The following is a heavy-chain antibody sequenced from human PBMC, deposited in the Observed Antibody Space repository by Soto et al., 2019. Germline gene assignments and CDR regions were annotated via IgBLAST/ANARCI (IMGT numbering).Heavy chain of an antibody. J-gene: IGHJ6*02. CDR3: ASYTAKGGRTHYYYYGMDV. D-gene: IGHD5-18*01. CDR2: IIPIFGTA. Sequence: ASVKVSCKASGGTFSSYAISWVRQAPGQGLEWMGGIIPIFGTANYAQKFQGRVTITADESTSTAYMELSSLRSEDTAVYYCASYTAKGGRTHYYYYGMDVWGQGTTVTVSS. CDR1: GGTFSSYA. V-gene: IGHV1-69*13.